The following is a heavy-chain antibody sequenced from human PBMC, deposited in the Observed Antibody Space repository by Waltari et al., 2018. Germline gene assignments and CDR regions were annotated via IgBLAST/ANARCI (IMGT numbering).Heavy chain of an antibody. CDR2: VHSSGSV. V-gene: IGHV4-39*01. CDR3: ARRKYSSTWSYYFDY. Sequence: QLQLQESGPGLVRPSETLSLTCSVSGGSIRGNDAYWAWIRQPPGKGLEWVGSVHSSGSVYYNPSLKSRVTTSVDTSKNQFSLRLNSVTASDTAVYYCARRKYSSTWSYYFDYWGQGTLVSVSS. J-gene: IGHJ4*02. CDR1: GGSIRGNDAY. D-gene: IGHD6-13*01.